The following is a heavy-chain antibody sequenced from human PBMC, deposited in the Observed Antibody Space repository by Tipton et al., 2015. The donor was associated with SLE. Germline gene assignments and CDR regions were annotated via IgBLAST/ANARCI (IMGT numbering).Heavy chain of an antibody. V-gene: IGHV3-48*03. CDR1: GFSFKNFE. CDR3: AKDVFCSTLSCSLRGAFDI. J-gene: IGHJ3*02. CDR2: ITYGIYGDPIT. Sequence: GSLRLSCEASGFSFKNFEMNWVRQAPGKGPEWVSTITYGIYGDPITSYADSVRGRFTISRDNAKNSLYLEMSSLRPEDTALYHCAKDVFCSTLSCSLRGAFDIWGLGTMVTVSS. D-gene: IGHD2-2*01.